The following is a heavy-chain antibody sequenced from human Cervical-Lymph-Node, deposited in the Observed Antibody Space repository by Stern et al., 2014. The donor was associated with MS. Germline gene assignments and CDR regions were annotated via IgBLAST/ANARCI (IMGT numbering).Heavy chain of an antibody. J-gene: IGHJ6*02. CDR3: AKGDTVMGYYYYYGMDV. V-gene: IGHV3-23*04. D-gene: IGHD5-18*01. CDR2: MSGSGGRT. Sequence: EVQLVESGGGLVQPGGSLRLSCAASGFTFSSYAMSWVRQAPGKGLEWVSAMSGSGGRTHYADSVKGRFTISRDNSKNTLYLQMNSLRAEDTAIYYCAKGDTVMGYYYYYGMDVWGQGTTVTVSS. CDR1: GFTFSSYA.